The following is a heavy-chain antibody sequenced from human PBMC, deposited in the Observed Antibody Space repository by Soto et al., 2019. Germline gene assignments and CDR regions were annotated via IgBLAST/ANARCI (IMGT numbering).Heavy chain of an antibody. D-gene: IGHD4-17*01. J-gene: IGHJ4*02. CDR3: ARESVSDYGDYSIDY. CDR2: INSDGSST. Sequence: GSLRLSCAASGFTFSSYWMHWVRQAPGKGLVWVSRINSDGSSTSYADSVKGRFTISRDNAKNTLYLQMNSLRAEDTAVYCCARESVSDYGDYSIDYWGQGTLVTVPQ. CDR1: GFTFSSYW. V-gene: IGHV3-74*01.